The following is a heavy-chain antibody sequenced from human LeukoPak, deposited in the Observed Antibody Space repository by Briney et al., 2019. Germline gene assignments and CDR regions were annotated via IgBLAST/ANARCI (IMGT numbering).Heavy chain of an antibody. CDR3: AKDASYYGSGSSYLYYYYYMDV. V-gene: IGHV3-30*02. CDR1: GFTFSSYG. J-gene: IGHJ6*03. CDR2: IRYDGSNK. D-gene: IGHD3-10*01. Sequence: GGSLRLSCAASGFTFSSYGMHWVRQAPGKGLEWVAFIRYDGSNKYYADSVKGRFTISRDNSKNTLYLQMNSLRAEDTAVYYCAKDASYYGSGSSYLYYYYYMDVWGKGTTVTVSS.